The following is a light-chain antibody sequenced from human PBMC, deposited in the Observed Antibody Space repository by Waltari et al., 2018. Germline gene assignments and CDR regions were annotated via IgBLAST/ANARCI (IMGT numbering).Light chain of an antibody. Sequence: SYDLTDSISVSVALGQTAKIACGGNNIGSKSVHWYQPKPGQAPILVIYRDIRRPSGSPERVSGSNSGNTATLTISRAQVVDEADYFCQVWASGTYVFAGGTKLTVL. CDR3: QVWASGTYV. CDR1: NIGSKS. J-gene: IGLJ1*01. V-gene: IGLV3-9*01. CDR2: RDI.